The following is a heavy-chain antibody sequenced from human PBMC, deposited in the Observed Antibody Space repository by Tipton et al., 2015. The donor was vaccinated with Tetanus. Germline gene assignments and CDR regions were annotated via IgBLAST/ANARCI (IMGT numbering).Heavy chain of an antibody. Sequence: TLSLTCTGSGGSISSYYWSWIRQPPGKGLEWIGYIYYSGSTNYNPFLKSRVTISVDTSKNQFSLKLSSVTAADTAVYYCARGGLGEVGYWGQGTLVTVSS. CDR2: IYYSGST. CDR1: GGSISSYY. J-gene: IGHJ4*02. V-gene: IGHV4-59*01. CDR3: ARGGLGEVGY. D-gene: IGHD2-15*01.